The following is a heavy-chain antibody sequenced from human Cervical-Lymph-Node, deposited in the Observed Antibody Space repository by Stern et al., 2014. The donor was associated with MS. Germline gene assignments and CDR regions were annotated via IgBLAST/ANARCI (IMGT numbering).Heavy chain of an antibody. CDR1: GYTFTSYW. J-gene: IGHJ4*02. Sequence: EVQLEESGPEVKRPGESLKISCQASGYTFTSYWIGWVRQMPGKGLEWIAIIFPGGSDIRYSPSFQGQVPIPADKSSSTAYLQWNNLKASDTAIYYCARQRYFDYWGQGTLVTVSS. CDR2: IFPGGSDI. CDR3: ARQRYFDY. V-gene: IGHV5-51*01.